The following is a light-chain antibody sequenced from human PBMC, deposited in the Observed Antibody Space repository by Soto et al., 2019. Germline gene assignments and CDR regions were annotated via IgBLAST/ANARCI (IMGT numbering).Light chain of an antibody. CDR2: EVV. CDR1: MNDIGVYDF. CDR3: RSYAGSNTYV. V-gene: IGLV2-8*01. J-gene: IGLJ1*01. Sequence: QSALTQPPSASGSPGQSVTISCTGTMNDIGVYDFVSWYQHHPGKAPRLIIYEVVHRPSGVPDRFSGSKSGNTASLTVSGLQAADEADYFCRSYAGSNTYVFGSGTKLTVL.